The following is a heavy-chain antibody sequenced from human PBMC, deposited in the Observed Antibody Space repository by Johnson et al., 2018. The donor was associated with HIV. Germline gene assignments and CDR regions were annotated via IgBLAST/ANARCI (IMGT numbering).Heavy chain of an antibody. CDR1: GFTFSSYA. J-gene: IGHJ3*02. V-gene: IGHV3-30*04. Sequence: VQLVESGGGVVQPGRSLRLSCAASGFTFSSYAMHWVRQAPGKGLEWVAVISYDGSNKYYADSVKGRFTISRDNSKNTLYLQMNSLRAEDTAVYYCARCGYSSYWDAFDIWGQGTMVTVSS. CDR3: ARCGYSSYWDAFDI. D-gene: IGHD5-12*01. CDR2: ISYDGSNK.